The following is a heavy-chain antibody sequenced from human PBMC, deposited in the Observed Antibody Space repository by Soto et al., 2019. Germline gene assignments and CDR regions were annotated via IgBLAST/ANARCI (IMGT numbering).Heavy chain of an antibody. CDR1: GYTFTNYG. Sequence: QVQLVQSGAEVKKPGASVKVSCKASGYTFTNYGISWVRQAPGQGPEWMGWISGFNGNTKYARKVQGRVTLTTDTSATTAYMGLRGLRSDDTAVYYCARGGGSWSAEYYEHWGQGTLVTVSS. CDR3: ARGGGSWSAEYYEH. V-gene: IGHV1-18*04. CDR2: ISGFNGNT. D-gene: IGHD6-13*01. J-gene: IGHJ1*01.